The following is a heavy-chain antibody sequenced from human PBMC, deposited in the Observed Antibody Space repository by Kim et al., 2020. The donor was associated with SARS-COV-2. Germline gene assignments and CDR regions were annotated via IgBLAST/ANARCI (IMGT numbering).Heavy chain of an antibody. Sequence: SVKVSCKASGYTFTSYAISWVRQAPGQGLEWMGRIIPNFGTANYAQSFQGRVTLTAGNSTSTAYMALHSLRAGDTSRDYFATEIPIAAAGTVYYYGMDV. J-gene: IGHJ6*01. D-gene: IGHD6-13*01. CDR2: IIPNFGTA. V-gene: IGHV1-69*06. CDR1: GYTFTSYA. CDR3: ATEIPIAAAGTVYYYGMDV.